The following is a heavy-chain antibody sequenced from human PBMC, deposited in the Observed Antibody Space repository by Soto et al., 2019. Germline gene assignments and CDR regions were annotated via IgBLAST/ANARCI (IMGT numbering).Heavy chain of an antibody. Sequence: SDTLSLTCTVSGGSIISYYWSWIRQPPGKGLEWIGYIYYSGSTNYNPSLKSRVTISVDTSKNQFSLKLSSVTAADTAVYYCARKRTFDYWGQGTLVTVS. CDR3: ARKRTFDY. CDR1: GGSIISYY. CDR2: IYYSGST. V-gene: IGHV4-59*01. J-gene: IGHJ4*02.